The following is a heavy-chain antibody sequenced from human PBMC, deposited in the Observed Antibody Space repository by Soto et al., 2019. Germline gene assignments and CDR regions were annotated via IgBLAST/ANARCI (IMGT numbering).Heavy chain of an antibody. D-gene: IGHD3-22*01. CDR2: IYYSGTT. CDR3: ARLGHVYYYDSSGYREYFQH. J-gene: IGHJ1*01. Sequence: SETLSLTCAVSGYSISSSNWWGWIRQPPGKGLEWIGYIYYSGTTYYNPSLKSRVTMSVDTSKNQFSLKLTSVTAADTAAYYCARLGHVYYYDSSGYREYFQHWGQGTLVTVSS. V-gene: IGHV4-28*01. CDR1: GYSISSSNW.